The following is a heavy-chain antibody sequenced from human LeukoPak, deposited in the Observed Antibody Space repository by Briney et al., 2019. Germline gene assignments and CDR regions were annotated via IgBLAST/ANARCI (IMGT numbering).Heavy chain of an antibody. V-gene: IGHV1-8*01. CDR1: GYTFTSYD. Sequence: ASVKVSCKASGYTFTSYDINWVRQATGQGLEWMGWMNPNSGNTGYAQKFQGRVTMTRNTSISTAYMELSSLRSEDTAVYYCATSSLRGSYWVYYYMDVWGKGTTVTISS. CDR3: ATSSLRGSYWVYYYMDV. J-gene: IGHJ6*03. D-gene: IGHD1-26*01. CDR2: MNPNSGNT.